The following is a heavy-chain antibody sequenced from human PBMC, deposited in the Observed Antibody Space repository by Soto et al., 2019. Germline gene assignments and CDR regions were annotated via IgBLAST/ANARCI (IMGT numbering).Heavy chain of an antibody. CDR2: IYPGDSDT. V-gene: IGHV5-51*01. J-gene: IGHJ6*02. Sequence: PGESLKISCNGSGYSFTSYWIGWVRQMPGKGLEWMGIIYPGDSDTRYSPSFQGQVTISADKSISTAYLQWSSLKASDTAMYYCARCSSTSCSHYYYYGMDVWGQGTTVTVSS. CDR3: ARCSSTSCSHYYYYGMDV. CDR1: GYSFTSYW. D-gene: IGHD2-2*01.